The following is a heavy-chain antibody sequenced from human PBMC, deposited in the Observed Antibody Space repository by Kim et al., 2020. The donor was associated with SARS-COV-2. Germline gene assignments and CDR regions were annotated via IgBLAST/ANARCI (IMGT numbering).Heavy chain of an antibody. CDR3: ARTRAGTTWGIDY. V-gene: IGHV4-31*02. Sequence: YNPSLKSRVTISVDTSKNQFSLKLSSVTAADTAVYYCARTRAGTTWGIDYWGQGTLVTVSS. J-gene: IGHJ4*02. D-gene: IGHD1-7*01.